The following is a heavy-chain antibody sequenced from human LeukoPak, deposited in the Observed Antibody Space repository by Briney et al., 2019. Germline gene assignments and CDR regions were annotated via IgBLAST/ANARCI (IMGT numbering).Heavy chain of an antibody. D-gene: IGHD4-23*01. J-gene: IGHJ5*02. Sequence: SETLSLTCTVSGGSISSSDYYWGWVRQPPGKGLGWIGSFYHSGSTYYNSSLKSRLTMSVDPSKNQFSLKLTAVTAADTAVYYCARLGAVLTSVNWFDPWGQGTLVTVSS. CDR2: FYHSGST. V-gene: IGHV4-39*07. CDR1: GGSISSSDYY. CDR3: ARLGAVLTSVNWFDP.